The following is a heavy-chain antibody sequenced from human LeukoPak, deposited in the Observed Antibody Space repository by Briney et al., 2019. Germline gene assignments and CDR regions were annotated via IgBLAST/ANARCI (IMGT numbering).Heavy chain of an antibody. CDR2: IYSGGST. Sequence: SGGSLRLSCAASGFTVSSNYMGWVRQAPGKGLEWVSVIYSGGSTYYADSVKGRFTISRDNSKNTLYLQMNSLRAEDTAVYYCAKEGGDYYYYGMDVWGQGTTVTVSS. V-gene: IGHV3-53*01. CDR1: GFTVSSNY. J-gene: IGHJ6*02. D-gene: IGHD2-15*01. CDR3: AKEGGDYYYYGMDV.